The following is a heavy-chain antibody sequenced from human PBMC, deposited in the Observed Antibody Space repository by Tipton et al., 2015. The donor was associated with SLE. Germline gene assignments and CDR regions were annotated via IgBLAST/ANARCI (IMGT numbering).Heavy chain of an antibody. CDR2: IYYRGST. Sequence: LRLSGTVSGGPISSWSYSWGWTGQPPAKGLGWIGSIYYRGSTDYNPSLKSRVTISVDTSKNQFSLKLCSVTAADTAVYYCARDGGDYGYWGQGTLVTVSS. CDR1: GGPISSWSYS. CDR3: ARDGGDYGY. J-gene: IGHJ4*02. V-gene: IGHV4-39*07. D-gene: IGHD4-17*01.